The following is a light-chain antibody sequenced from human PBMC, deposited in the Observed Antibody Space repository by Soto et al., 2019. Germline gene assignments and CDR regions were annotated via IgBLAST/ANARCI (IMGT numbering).Light chain of an antibody. CDR1: SSNIGAGYD. V-gene: IGLV1-40*01. CDR2: DNN. J-gene: IGLJ2*01. CDR3: KSFETSLSGFVV. Sequence: QSVLTQPPSMSGAPWQIVTISCTGSSSNIGAGYDVHWYQQHPGTAPKLLIFDNNNRPSGVPDRFSGSKSDTSASLAITGLQAEDEADYYCKSFETSLSGFVVFGGGTKVTVL.